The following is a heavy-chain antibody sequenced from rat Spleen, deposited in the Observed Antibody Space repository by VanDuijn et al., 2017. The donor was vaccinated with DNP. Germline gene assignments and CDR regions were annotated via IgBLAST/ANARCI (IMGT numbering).Heavy chain of an antibody. CDR2: ISTSGSST. D-gene: IGHD4-3*01. J-gene: IGHJ2*01. CDR3: VRWYNSGYYFDY. CDR1: GFIFSNYD. Sequence: EVQLVESGGGLVQPGRSLKLSCVASGFIFSNYDMAWVRQAPTKGLEWVSSISTSGSSTYYRDSVKGRFTISRANVKSTLNLQMNSLRSEDMATYYCVRWYNSGYYFDYWGQGVMVTVSS. V-gene: IGHV5-25*01.